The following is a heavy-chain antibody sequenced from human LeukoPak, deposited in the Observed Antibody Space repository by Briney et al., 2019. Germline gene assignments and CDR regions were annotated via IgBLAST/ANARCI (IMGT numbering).Heavy chain of an antibody. J-gene: IGHJ3*01. CDR1: GFTVSSNY. CDR2: IYSGGST. Sequence: GGSLRLSCAASGFTVSSNYMSWVRQAPGKGLEWVSAIYSGGSTYYADSVKGRFTISRDNFKNTLYLQMNSLRAEDTAVYYCARTLRLNTPRAFDVWGQGTMVTVSS. V-gene: IGHV3-66*01. CDR3: ARTLRLNTPRAFDV. D-gene: IGHD1/OR15-1a*01.